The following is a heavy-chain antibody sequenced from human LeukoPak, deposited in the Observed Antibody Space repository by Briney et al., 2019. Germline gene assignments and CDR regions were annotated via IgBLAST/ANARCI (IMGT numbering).Heavy chain of an antibody. CDR1: GFTFSIYW. J-gene: IGHJ4*02. CDR2: INSDGRTT. Sequence: GGSLRLSCAASGFTFSIYWMHWVRQAPGKGLVWVSRINSDGRTTSYADSVKGRFTISRDNAKNTLYLQMNSLRAEDTAMYYCARDIVHCGGDCYPGRGFDYWGQGTLVTVSS. D-gene: IGHD2-21*02. CDR3: ARDIVHCGGDCYPGRGFDY. V-gene: IGHV3-74*01.